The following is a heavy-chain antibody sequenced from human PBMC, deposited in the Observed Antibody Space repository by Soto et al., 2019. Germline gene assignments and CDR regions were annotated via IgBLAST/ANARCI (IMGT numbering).Heavy chain of an antibody. CDR3: VRSSGVATPCFAY. Sequence: SLRLSCAASGFTFNIYAMHWVRQAPGKGLEWVAVISHDGTSRYYADSVKGRVTISRDNSKSMVFVQMNSLGVEDTAVYYCVRSSGVATPCFAYWGQGTLVTVSS. D-gene: IGHD2-15*01. CDR1: GFTFNIYA. V-gene: IGHV3-30-3*01. CDR2: ISHDGTSR. J-gene: IGHJ4*02.